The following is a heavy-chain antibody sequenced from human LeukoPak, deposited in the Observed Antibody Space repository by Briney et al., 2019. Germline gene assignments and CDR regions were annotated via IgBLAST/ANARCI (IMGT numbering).Heavy chain of an antibody. Sequence: GASVKVSCKVSGYTLTELSMHWVRQAPGKGLEWMGGFDPEDGETIYAQKFQGRVTITRNTSISTAYMELSSLRSEDTAVYYCSVTNLLYFDYWGQGTLVTVSS. D-gene: IGHD4-17*01. J-gene: IGHJ4*02. V-gene: IGHV1-24*01. CDR3: SVTNLLYFDY. CDR2: FDPEDGET. CDR1: GYTLTELS.